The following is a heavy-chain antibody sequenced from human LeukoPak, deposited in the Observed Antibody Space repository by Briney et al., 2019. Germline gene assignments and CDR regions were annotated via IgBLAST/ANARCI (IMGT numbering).Heavy chain of an antibody. J-gene: IGHJ4*02. D-gene: IGHD2-15*01. V-gene: IGHV4-61*02. CDR1: GGSISSGSYY. CDR3: ARGPDCSGGSCTDRPFDH. Sequence: SQTLSLTCTVSGGSISSGSYYWSWIRQPAGKGLEWIGRIYTSGSTNYNPSLKSRVTISVDTSKNQFSLKLSSVTAADTAVYYCARGPDCSGGSCTDRPFDHWDQGTLVTVSS. CDR2: IYTSGST.